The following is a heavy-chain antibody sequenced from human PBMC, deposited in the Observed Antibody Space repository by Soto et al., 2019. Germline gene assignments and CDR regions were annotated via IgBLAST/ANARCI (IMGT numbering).Heavy chain of an antibody. D-gene: IGHD3-16*01. CDR3: ARAWGRVFDY. Sequence: QVQLQESGPGLVKPSETLSLTCTVSGGSISSYYWSWIRQPPGKGLEWIGYIYYSGSTNYNPSLKCRVTISVDTSKNQFSLKLTSGTAAGTAVYYCARAWGRVFDYWGQGTLVTVSS. V-gene: IGHV4-59*01. CDR1: GGSISSYY. J-gene: IGHJ4*02. CDR2: IYYSGST.